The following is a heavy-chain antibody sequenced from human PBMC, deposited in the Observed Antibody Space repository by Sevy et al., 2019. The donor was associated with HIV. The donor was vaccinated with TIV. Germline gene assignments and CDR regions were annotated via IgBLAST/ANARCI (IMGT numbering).Heavy chain of an antibody. CDR3: TRAPPVRSGDDSLNWFDP. Sequence: SETLSLTCTVSSGSISSYYWSWIRQPPGMGLEYIGYIHSSGTTNYNPSLKSRVTISVDTSKNQFSLNLSSVTAADTAVYYCTRAPPVRSGDDSLNWFDPWGQRTLVTVSS. V-gene: IGHV4-59*01. J-gene: IGHJ5*02. CDR2: IHSSGTT. CDR1: SGSISSYY. D-gene: IGHD5-12*01.